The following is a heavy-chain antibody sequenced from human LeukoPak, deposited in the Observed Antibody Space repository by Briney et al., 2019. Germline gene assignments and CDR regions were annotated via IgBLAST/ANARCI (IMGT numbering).Heavy chain of an antibody. Sequence: SETLSLTCGVYGGSFSGFYCTWIRQPPGKGLEWIGEIHPSGSTNYSPSLVSRVTMSLDTSKNQFSLKLTSVTAADTAVYSCARGLDTYKSGVDWGQGTLVTVSS. D-gene: IGHD1-26*01. J-gene: IGHJ4*02. CDR1: GGSFSGFY. CDR3: ARGLDTYKSGVD. CDR2: IHPSGST. V-gene: IGHV4-34*01.